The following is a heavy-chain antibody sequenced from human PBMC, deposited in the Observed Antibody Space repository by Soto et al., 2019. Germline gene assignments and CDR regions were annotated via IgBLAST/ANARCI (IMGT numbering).Heavy chain of an antibody. V-gene: IGHV1-46*03. Sequence: QVQLVQSGAEVKKPGASVKVSCKASGYTFTSYYMHWVRQAPGQGLEWMGIINPSGGSTSYAQKFQGRLTMTRDTSTSTVYMELSSLRSEDTAVYYWDRDNVIAAAGYFDYWGQGTLVTVSS. CDR2: INPSGGST. J-gene: IGHJ4*02. CDR1: GYTFTSYY. D-gene: IGHD6-13*01. CDR3: DRDNVIAAAGYFDY.